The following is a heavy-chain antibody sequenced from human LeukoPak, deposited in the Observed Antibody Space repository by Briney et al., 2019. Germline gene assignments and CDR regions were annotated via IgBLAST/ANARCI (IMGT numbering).Heavy chain of an antibody. CDR1: GFTFSTYD. CDR3: AKAQVPAARTYYFDY. Sequence: GGSLRLSCAASGFTFSTYDISWVRQAPGKGLEWVSTFSSSGNMTYYADSVKGRFTISRDNSKNTLYLQMNSLRAEDTAVYYCAKAQVPAARTYYFDYWGQGTLVTVSS. CDR2: FSSSGNMT. J-gene: IGHJ4*02. V-gene: IGHV3-23*01. D-gene: IGHD2-2*01.